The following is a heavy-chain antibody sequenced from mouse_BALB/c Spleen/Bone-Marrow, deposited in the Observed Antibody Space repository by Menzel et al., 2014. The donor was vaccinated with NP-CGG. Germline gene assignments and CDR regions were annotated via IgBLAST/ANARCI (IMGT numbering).Heavy chain of an antibody. Sequence: EVQLQQSGPGLVKPSQSLSLTCTVTGYSITSDYAWNWIRQFPGNKLEWMGYISYSGSTAYNPSLSSRISITRDTSKNQFFLQLNSVTTEDTATYYCARRGYYGSSLDYWGQGTTLTVSS. CDR1: GYSITSDYA. CDR3: ARRGYYGSSLDY. CDR2: ISYSGST. D-gene: IGHD1-1*01. J-gene: IGHJ2*01. V-gene: IGHV3-2*02.